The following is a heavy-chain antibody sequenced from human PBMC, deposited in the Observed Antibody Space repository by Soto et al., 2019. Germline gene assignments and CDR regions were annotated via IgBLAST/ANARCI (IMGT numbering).Heavy chain of an antibody. V-gene: IGHV4-31*03. CDR3: ARGSSSSGDFFDY. Sequence: PSETLSLTCTVSGGSISSGGYYWSWIRQHPGKGLEWIGYIYYSGSTYYNPSLKSRVTIPVDTSKNQFSLKLSSVTAADTAVYYCARGSSSSGDFFDYWGQGTLVTVS. D-gene: IGHD6-6*01. CDR1: GGSISSGGYY. CDR2: IYYSGST. J-gene: IGHJ4*02.